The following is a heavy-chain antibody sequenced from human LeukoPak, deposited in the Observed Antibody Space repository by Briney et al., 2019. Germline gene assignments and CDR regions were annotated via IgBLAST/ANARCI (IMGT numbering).Heavy chain of an antibody. CDR2: IYYSGST. J-gene: IGHJ4*02. CDR3: ARDSRGYIDY. Sequence: SETLSLTCTVSGGSISSYYWSWIRQPPGKGLEWIGCIYYSGSTNYNPSLKSRVTISVDTSRNQFSLKLSSVTAADTAVYYCARDSRGYIDYWGQGALVTVSS. D-gene: IGHD5-18*01. CDR1: GGSISSYY. V-gene: IGHV4-59*01.